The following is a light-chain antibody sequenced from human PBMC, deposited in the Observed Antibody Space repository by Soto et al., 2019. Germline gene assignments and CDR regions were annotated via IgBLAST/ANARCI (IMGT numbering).Light chain of an antibody. Sequence: DLQMTQSPSSLSASVGDRVTITCRASQDIRDALTWYQQKPGNAPRRLIYTASTLQSGVPPRFSGSGSGTEFTLTVSSLQSEDFATYYCLQHSSYPWTFGQGTKVEFK. CDR1: QDIRDA. CDR3: LQHSSYPWT. J-gene: IGKJ1*01. V-gene: IGKV1-17*01. CDR2: TAS.